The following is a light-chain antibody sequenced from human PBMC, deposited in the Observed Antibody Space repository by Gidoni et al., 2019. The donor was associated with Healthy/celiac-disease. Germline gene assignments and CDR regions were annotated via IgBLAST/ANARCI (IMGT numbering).Light chain of an antibody. CDR2: DVS. CDR1: SSDGGVYNY. CDR3: SSYTSSSTLVV. J-gene: IGLJ2*01. V-gene: IGLV2-14*01. Sequence: QSALTQPASASGSPGPSITISCTGTSSDGGVYNYVSWYQQHPGHAPKLMIYDVSNRPSGVSTRFSGSKSGNTASLTISGLQAEDEADYYCSSYTSSSTLVVFGGGTKLTVL.